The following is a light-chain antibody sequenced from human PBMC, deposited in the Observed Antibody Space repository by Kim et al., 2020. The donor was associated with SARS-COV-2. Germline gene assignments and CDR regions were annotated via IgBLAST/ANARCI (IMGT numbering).Light chain of an antibody. V-gene: IGLV10-54*01. Sequence: QTATLTCTGNSNNVGNQGVAWLQHHQGHPPKLLSYRNNNRPSGISERLSASRSGNTASLTIIGLQPEDEADYYCSAWDSSLSAWVFGGGTKLTVL. CDR1: SNNVGNQG. CDR2: RNN. J-gene: IGLJ3*02. CDR3: SAWDSSLSAWV.